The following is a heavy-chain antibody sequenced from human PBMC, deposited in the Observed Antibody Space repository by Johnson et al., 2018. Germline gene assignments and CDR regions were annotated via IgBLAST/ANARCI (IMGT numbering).Heavy chain of an antibody. Sequence: VQLVQSGGGLVKPGGSLRLSCAASGFTVSSNYMSWVRQAPGKGLEWVSRINSDGSSTSYADSVKGRFTISRDNAKNTLYLQMNSLRAEDTAVYYCVTPQQPQTYYYYYGMDVWGQGTTVTVSS. CDR2: INSDGSST. CDR1: GFTVSSNY. J-gene: IGHJ6*02. CDR3: VTPQQPQTYYYYYGMDV. D-gene: IGHD6-13*01. V-gene: IGHV3-74*02.